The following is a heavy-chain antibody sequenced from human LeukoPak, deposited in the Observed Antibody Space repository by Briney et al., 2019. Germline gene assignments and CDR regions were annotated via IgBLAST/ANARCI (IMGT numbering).Heavy chain of an antibody. J-gene: IGHJ4*02. D-gene: IGHD6-19*01. CDR3: AKDREVAGTFLPDY. CDR1: GFTFSTYG. V-gene: IGHV3-30*18. CDR2: ITYDKSNE. Sequence: GRSLRLSCAASGFTFSTYGMHWVRQAPGMGLEWVALITYDKSNESHEYSVKVRFSVSRENSKNTLYLQMNSLRAEDTAVYYCAKDREVAGTFLPDYWGQGTLVTVSS.